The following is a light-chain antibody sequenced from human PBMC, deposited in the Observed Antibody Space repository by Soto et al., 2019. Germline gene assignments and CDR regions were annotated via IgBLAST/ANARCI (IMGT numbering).Light chain of an antibody. CDR1: PSISRD. V-gene: IGKV3D-15*03. J-gene: IGKJ5*01. CDR2: EAS. CDR3: QQYNNRPIS. Sequence: TKSPATLSLSPGERATLSCRASPSISRDLASYQHEPGQAPRLLMYEASNMATGIPARCSATAAETDFTLTISVLQSEDAADYFCQQYNNRPISFGQGTRLEIK.